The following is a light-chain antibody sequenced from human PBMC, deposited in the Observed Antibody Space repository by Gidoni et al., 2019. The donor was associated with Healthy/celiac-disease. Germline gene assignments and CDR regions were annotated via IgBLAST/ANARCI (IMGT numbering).Light chain of an antibody. Sequence: DIHMTQSPSSLSASVGDRVTITCRASKSISSYLNWYQQKPGKAPKLLIYAASSLQSGVPSRFSGSGSGTDFTLTISSLQPEDFETYYCQQSYSTHTWTFGQGAKVEIK. CDR2: AAS. J-gene: IGKJ1*01. CDR3: QQSYSTHTWT. V-gene: IGKV1-39*01. CDR1: KSISSY.